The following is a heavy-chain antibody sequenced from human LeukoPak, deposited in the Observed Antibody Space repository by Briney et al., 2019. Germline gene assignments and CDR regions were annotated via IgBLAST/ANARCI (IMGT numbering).Heavy chain of an antibody. CDR2: IYPGDSDT. Sequence: GESLKISCQGSGYTFTSYWIGWVRQMPGKGLEWMGIIYPGDSDTRYSPSFQGQVTISADKSISAAYLQWSSLRASDTAIYYCARQCCRGASPGFDPWGQGTLVTVSS. CDR1: GYTFTSYW. V-gene: IGHV5-51*01. CDR3: ARQCCRGASPGFDP. J-gene: IGHJ5*02. D-gene: IGHD3-10*01.